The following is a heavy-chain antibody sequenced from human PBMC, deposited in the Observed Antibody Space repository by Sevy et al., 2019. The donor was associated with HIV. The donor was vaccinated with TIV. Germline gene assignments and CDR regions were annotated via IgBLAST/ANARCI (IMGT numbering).Heavy chain of an antibody. V-gene: IGHV3-30*04. CDR3: ARDRSYNWNYRWFDP. D-gene: IGHD1-1*01. J-gene: IGHJ5*02. Sequence: EGSLRLSCAASGFTFSSYAMHWVLQAPGKELEWVAVIAYDGSNKYYADSVKGRFTISRDNSKNTLYLQMNSLRAEDTAVYYCARDRSYNWNYRWFDPWGQGTLVTVSS. CDR1: GFTFSSYA. CDR2: IAYDGSNK.